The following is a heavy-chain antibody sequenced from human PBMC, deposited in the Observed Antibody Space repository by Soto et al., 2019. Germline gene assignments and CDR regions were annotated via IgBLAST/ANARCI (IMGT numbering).Heavy chain of an antibody. D-gene: IGHD5-12*01. CDR3: ARGGATSLGYYYYGIDV. Sequence: TLSLTCAVSGGSISSGDYSWSWIRQPPGKGLEWIGYIYHSGSTSYNPSLKSRVTISVDRSQNQFSLKLSSVTAADTAVYYCARGGATSLGYYYYGIDVWGQGTTVTVSS. CDR2: IYHSGST. J-gene: IGHJ6*02. CDR1: GGSISSGDYS. V-gene: IGHV4-30-2*01.